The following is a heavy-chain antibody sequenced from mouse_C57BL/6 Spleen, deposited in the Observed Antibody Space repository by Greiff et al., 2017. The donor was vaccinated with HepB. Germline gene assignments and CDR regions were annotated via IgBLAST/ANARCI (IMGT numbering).Heavy chain of an antibody. D-gene: IGHD3-3*01. CDR1: GYTFTSYW. J-gene: IGHJ2*01. CDR2: IDPSDSYT. V-gene: IGHV1-50*01. CDR3: ARFRDSYYFDY. Sequence: VQLQQPGAELVKPGASVKLSCKASGYTFTSYWMQWVKQRPGQGLEWIGEIDPSDSYTNYNQKCKGKATLTVDTSSSTAYMQLSSLTSEDSAVYYCARFRDSYYFDYWGQGTTLTVSS.